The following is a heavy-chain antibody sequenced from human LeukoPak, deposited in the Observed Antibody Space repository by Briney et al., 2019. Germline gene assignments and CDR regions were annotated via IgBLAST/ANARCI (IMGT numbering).Heavy chain of an antibody. V-gene: IGHV4-30-2*01. CDR3: ARERFGELYYFDY. Sequence: PSETLSLTCTVSGGSISSGGYYWSWIRQPPGKGLEWIGYIHYTGSTYYNPSLKARVTISVDRSKNQFSLRLSSVTAADTAVYYCARERFGELYYFDYWGQGTLVTVSS. CDR2: IHYTGST. J-gene: IGHJ4*02. CDR1: GGSISSGGYY. D-gene: IGHD3-10*01.